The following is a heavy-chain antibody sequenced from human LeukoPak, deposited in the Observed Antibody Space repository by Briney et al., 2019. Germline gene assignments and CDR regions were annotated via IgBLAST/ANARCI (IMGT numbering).Heavy chain of an antibody. D-gene: IGHD5-24*01. J-gene: IGHJ5*02. CDR3: ARGHGRGGYNP. Sequence: PSETLSLTCTVSGDSISSNYWTWIRQPAGKGLEWIGRIYSSGSTDYNPSLKSRVTMSLDTSKNQFSLKLRSMTAADTAMYYCARGHGRGGYNPWGQGTLVTVSS. CDR1: GDSISSNY. CDR2: IYSSGST. V-gene: IGHV4-4*07.